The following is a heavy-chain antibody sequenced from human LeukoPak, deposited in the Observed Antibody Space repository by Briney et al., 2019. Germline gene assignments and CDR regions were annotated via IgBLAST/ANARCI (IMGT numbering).Heavy chain of an antibody. V-gene: IGHV4-39*01. CDR3: ARMYSGYEDY. D-gene: IGHD5-12*01. Sequence: SETLSLTCTVSGGSISNNNYYWGWIRQPPGKGLGWIGTIYYSGSTYYNPSLKSRVTVSVDTSKNQFSLKLSSVTAADTTVYYCARMYSGYEDYWGQGTLVTVSS. J-gene: IGHJ4*02. CDR1: GGSISNNNYY. CDR2: IYYSGST.